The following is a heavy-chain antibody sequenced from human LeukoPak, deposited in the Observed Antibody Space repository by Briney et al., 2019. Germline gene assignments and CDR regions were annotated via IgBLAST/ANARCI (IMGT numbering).Heavy chain of an antibody. CDR3: ARDGPPVTIFGVVKYNWFDP. CDR2: IYTSGST. V-gene: IGHV4-4*07. CDR1: GGSISSYY. Sequence: SETLSLTCTVSGGSISSYYWSWIRQPAGKGLEWIGRIYTSGSTNYNPSLKSRVTMSVDTSKNQFSLKLSSVTAADTAVYYCARDGPPVTIFGVVKYNWFDPWGQGTLVTVSS. D-gene: IGHD3-3*01. J-gene: IGHJ5*02.